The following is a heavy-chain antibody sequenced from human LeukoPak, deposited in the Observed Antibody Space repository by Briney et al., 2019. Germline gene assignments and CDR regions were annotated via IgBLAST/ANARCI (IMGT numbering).Heavy chain of an antibody. CDR3: TRQGRSSPGTAFYFDY. Sequence: SSETLSLTCTVSGGSISSSSYYWGWIRQPPGKGLEWIGSIYYSGITYYNPSLKSRVTISVDTSKNQFSLKLSSVTAADTAVYYCTRQGRSSPGTAFYFDYWGQGTLVTVSS. CDR2: IYYSGIT. D-gene: IGHD1-1*01. V-gene: IGHV4-39*01. CDR1: GGSISSSSYY. J-gene: IGHJ4*02.